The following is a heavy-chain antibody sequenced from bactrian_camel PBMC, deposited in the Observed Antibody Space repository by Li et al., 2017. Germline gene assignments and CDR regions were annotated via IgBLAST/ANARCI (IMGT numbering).Heavy chain of an antibody. V-gene: IGHV3S1*01. CDR2: IDTEGST. D-gene: IGHD1*01. CDR1: PRAYGTWC. Sequence: HVQLVESGGGSVQAGGSLRLSCVWSPRAYGTWCMYWFRQVLGKKREGVAGIDTEGSTNYADSVKGRFIISKDRAQATLYLQMNNLTSEDTAMYYCATEERSLIGEPCKNAQMTRPMDYWGKGTQVTVS. J-gene: IGHJ7*01.